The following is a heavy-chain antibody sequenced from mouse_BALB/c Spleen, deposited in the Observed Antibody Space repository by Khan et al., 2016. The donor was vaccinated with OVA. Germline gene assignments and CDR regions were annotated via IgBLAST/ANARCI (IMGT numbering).Heavy chain of an antibody. CDR3: ARGTYYAMDY. V-gene: IGHV1-4*01. D-gene: IGHD3-3*01. CDR2: INPSSGYT. Sequence: QVQLQQSGAELARPGASVKMSCKASGYTFTSYTMHWVKQRPGQGLEWIGYINPSSGYTNYNQKFKDKATLTADNSSSTAYMQLSSLTSEDSAVYYCARGTYYAMDYWGQGTSVTVSS. CDR1: GYTFTSYT. J-gene: IGHJ4*01.